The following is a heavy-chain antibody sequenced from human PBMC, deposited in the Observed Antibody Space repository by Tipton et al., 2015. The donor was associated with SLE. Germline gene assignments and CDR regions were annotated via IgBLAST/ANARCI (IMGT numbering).Heavy chain of an antibody. V-gene: IGHV4-61*02. CDR1: GGSISSGSYY. CDR2: IYTSGST. Sequence: TLSLTCTVSGGSISSGSYYWSWIRQPAGEGLEWIGRIYTSGSTNYNPSLKSRVTISVDTSKNQFSLKLSSVTAADTAVYYCARDADYSKVLDYWGQGTLVTVSS. CDR3: ARDADYSKVLDY. D-gene: IGHD4-11*01. J-gene: IGHJ4*02.